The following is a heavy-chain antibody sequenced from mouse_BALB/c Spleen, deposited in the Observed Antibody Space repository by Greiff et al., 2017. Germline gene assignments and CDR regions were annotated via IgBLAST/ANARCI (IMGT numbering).Heavy chain of an antibody. Sequence: VQRVESGPGLVAPSQSLSITCTVSGFSLTGYGVNWVRQPPGKGLEWLGMIWGDGSTDYNSALKSRLSISKDNSKSQVFLKMNSLQTDDTARYYCARDQDYGSNYAMDYWGQGTSVTVSS. D-gene: IGHD1-1*01. CDR2: IWGDGST. V-gene: IGHV2-6-7*01. CDR3: ARDQDYGSNYAMDY. J-gene: IGHJ4*01. CDR1: GFSLTGYG.